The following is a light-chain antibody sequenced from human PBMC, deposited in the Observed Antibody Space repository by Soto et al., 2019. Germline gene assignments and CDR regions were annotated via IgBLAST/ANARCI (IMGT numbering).Light chain of an antibody. CDR1: QSINSN. Sequence: EIVMTQSPGTLSLSPGETATLSCRASQSINSNYLAWYQQKPGQAPRLLINGISTRAADIPARFSGSGSGTESTLTISSLQSEDFAVYYCQQHSKWPITFGQGTRLEIK. V-gene: IGKV3-15*01. J-gene: IGKJ5*01. CDR3: QQHSKWPIT. CDR2: GIS.